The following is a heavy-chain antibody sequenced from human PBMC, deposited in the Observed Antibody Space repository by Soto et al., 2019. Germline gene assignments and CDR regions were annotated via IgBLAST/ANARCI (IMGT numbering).Heavy chain of an antibody. J-gene: IGHJ4*02. CDR3: ARAPSYGGNSEEFDY. D-gene: IGHD4-17*01. CDR2: IYYSGST. Sequence: QVQLQESGPGLVKPSQTLSLTCSVSGGSVSSGDYYWSWIRQHPGKGLEWIGYIYYSGSTYYNPSLKSRVTISVATSKNQFSLKLGSVTAADTAVYYCARAPSYGGNSEEFDYWGQGTLVTVSS. V-gene: IGHV4-31*03. CDR1: GGSVSSGDYY.